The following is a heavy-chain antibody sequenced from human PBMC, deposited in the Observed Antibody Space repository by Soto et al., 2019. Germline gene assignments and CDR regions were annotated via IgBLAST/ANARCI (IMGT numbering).Heavy chain of an antibody. J-gene: IGHJ5*02. D-gene: IGHD2-21*01. V-gene: IGHV3-74*01. CDR3: ARGYEPVTKNIVVFPGWFDP. CDR2: ISNDGSIT. Sequence: GGSLRLSCEASGFIFSNYWMHWVRQTPGTGLVWVSRISNDGSITNYADSVKGRFTISRDNAKNTLYLQMNSLRAEDTAVYYCARGYEPVTKNIVVFPGWFDPWGQGTLVTVSS. CDR1: GFIFSNYW.